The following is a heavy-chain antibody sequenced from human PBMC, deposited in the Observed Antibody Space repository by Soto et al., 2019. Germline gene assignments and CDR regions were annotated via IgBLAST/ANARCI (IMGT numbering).Heavy chain of an antibody. D-gene: IGHD5-12*01. Sequence: EVQLLESGGGLVQPGGSLRLSCAASGFTFSTYSMAWVRQAPGKGLAWVSGLSGGGANTFYADSVKGRFTISVDNSKNTGYLQMNSLRVEATAVYYCARWDGYGDEWGQGTLVTVSS. J-gene: IGHJ4*02. V-gene: IGHV3-23*01. CDR2: LSGGGANT. CDR3: ARWDGYGDE. CDR1: GFTFSTYS.